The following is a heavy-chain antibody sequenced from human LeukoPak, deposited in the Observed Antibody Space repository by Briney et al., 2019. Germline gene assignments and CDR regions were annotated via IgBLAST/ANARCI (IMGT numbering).Heavy chain of an antibody. CDR1: GFTFSSYA. CDR3: ARDLGVNWFDP. Sequence: GRSLRLSCAASGFTFSSYAMHWVRQAPGKGLEWVAVISYDGSSKYYADSVKGRFTISRDNSKNTLYLQMNSLRAEDTAVYYCARDLGVNWFDPWGQGTLVTVSS. CDR2: ISYDGSSK. V-gene: IGHV3-30*04. D-gene: IGHD3-10*01. J-gene: IGHJ5*02.